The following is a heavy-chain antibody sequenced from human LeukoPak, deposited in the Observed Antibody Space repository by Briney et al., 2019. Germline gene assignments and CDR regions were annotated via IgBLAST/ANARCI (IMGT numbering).Heavy chain of an antibody. D-gene: IGHD5-18*01. J-gene: IGHJ4*02. Sequence: SETLSLTCTVSGGSISSYYWSWIRQPPGKGLEWIGYIYYSGSTNYNPSLKSRVTISVDTSKNQFSLKLSSVTAADTAVYYCARHRTWIQLWVFDYWGQGTLVTVSS. CDR2: IYYSGST. CDR3: ARHRTWIQLWVFDY. V-gene: IGHV4-59*08. CDR1: GGSISSYY.